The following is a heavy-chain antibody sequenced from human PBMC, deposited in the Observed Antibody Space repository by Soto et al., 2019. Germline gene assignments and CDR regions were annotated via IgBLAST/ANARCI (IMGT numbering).Heavy chain of an antibody. CDR1: GFTFGSYA. CDR2: ISGTGGST. J-gene: IGHJ6*03. CDR3: AKQGPVRGELLAYYYMDV. V-gene: IGHV3-23*01. Sequence: GGSLRLSCAASGFTFGSYAMSWVRQAPGKGLEWVSGISGTGGSTYYADSVKGRFTISRDNSKKTVYLQMNSLRAEDTAVYYCAKQGPVRGELLAYYYMDVWGKGTTVTVSS. D-gene: IGHD3-10*01.